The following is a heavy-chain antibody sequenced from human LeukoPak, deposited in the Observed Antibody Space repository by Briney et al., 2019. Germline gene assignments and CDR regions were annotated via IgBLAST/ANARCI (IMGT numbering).Heavy chain of an antibody. CDR3: TTDRGWYYFDY. V-gene: IGHV3-15*01. CDR2: IKSKTDGGTT. CDR1: GFTFSNAW. D-gene: IGHD6-19*01. Sequence: PGGSLRLSCAASGFTFSNAWMSWVRQAPGKGLEWVGRIKSKTDGGTTDYAAPVKGGFTISRDDSKNTLYLQMNSLKTEDTAVYYCTTDRGWYYFDYWGQGTLVTVSS. J-gene: IGHJ4*02.